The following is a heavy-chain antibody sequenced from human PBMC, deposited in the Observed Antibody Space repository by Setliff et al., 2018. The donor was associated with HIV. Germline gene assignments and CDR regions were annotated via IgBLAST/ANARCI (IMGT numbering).Heavy chain of an antibody. V-gene: IGHV4-38-2*01. D-gene: IGHD3-3*01. Sequence: TSETLSLTCAVSGYSISTAYYWGWIRQPPGKGLEWIGSVYHSGTTYYNPSLKSRVTISVDMSNNQFSLKVTSVTAADTAVYYCTRGRSITIFGVAYFDFWGQGTQVTVSS. J-gene: IGHJ4*02. CDR1: GYSISTAYY. CDR2: VYHSGTT. CDR3: TRGRSITIFGVAYFDF.